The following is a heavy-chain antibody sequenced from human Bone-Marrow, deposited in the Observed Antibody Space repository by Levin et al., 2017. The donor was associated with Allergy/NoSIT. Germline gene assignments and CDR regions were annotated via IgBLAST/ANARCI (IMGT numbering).Heavy chain of an antibody. Sequence: GESLKISCAASGFTFRTYAMHWVRQAPGKGLEWVAVISYDASDKNYADSVKGRFTISRDNSKNTLYLQMNSLRAEDTAVYYCARDTAALDYWGQGTLVTVSS. J-gene: IGHJ4*02. CDR1: GFTFRTYA. D-gene: IGHD6-13*01. CDR2: ISYDASDK. CDR3: ARDTAALDY. V-gene: IGHV3-30*04.